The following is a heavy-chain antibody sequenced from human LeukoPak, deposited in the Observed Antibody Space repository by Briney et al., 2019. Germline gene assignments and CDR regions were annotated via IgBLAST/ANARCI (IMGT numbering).Heavy chain of an antibody. Sequence: SQTLSLTCASSGDSFSSNSCAWNWLRQSPARGREWLGRTYYRSKWYNDCAVSVKSRITINPDTSKNQFSLELNSVTPEDTAVYSCARAGLRDRVYYYYYMDVWGKGTPVTVSS. V-gene: IGHV6-1*01. CDR3: ARAGLRDRVYYYYYMDV. CDR1: GDSFSSNSCA. CDR2: TYYRSKWYN. J-gene: IGHJ6*03. D-gene: IGHD5-18*01.